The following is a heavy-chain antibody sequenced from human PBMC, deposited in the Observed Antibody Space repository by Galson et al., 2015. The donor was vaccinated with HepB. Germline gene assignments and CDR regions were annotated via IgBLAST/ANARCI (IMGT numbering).Heavy chain of an antibody. CDR1: GFTFDDYA. V-gene: IGHV3-9*01. J-gene: IGHJ3*02. CDR2: ISWNSGSI. Sequence: SLRLSCAASGFTFDDYAMHWVRQAPGKGLEWVSGISWNSGSIGYADSVKGRFTISRDNAKNSLYLQMNSLRAEDTALYYCVKGPTGAFDIWCQWSMVTGSS. D-gene: IGHD2-8*02. CDR3: VKGPTGAFDI.